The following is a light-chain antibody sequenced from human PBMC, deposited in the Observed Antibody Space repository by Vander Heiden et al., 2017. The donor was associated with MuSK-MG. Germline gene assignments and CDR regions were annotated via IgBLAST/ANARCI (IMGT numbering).Light chain of an antibody. Sequence: DIVMTQSPDPLAVSLGERATINCKSSQSVLYSSNNKNYLAWYQQKPGQPPKLLIYWASTRESGVPDRFSGSGSGTDFTLTISSLQAEDVAAYYCQQYYSTPPVTFGQGTKLEIK. J-gene: IGKJ2*01. V-gene: IGKV4-1*01. CDR1: QSVLYSSNNKNY. CDR2: WAS. CDR3: QQYYSTPPVT.